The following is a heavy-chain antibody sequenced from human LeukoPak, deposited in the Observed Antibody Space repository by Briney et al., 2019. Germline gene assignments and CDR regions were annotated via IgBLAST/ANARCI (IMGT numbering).Heavy chain of an antibody. CDR3: ARDSHYYDSSGYYLT. CDR2: ISSSSSTI. J-gene: IGHJ5*02. Sequence: GGSLRLSCAASGFTFSSYSMNWVRQAPGKGLEWVSYISSSSSTIYYADSVKGRFTISRDNAKNSLYLQMNSMRDEGTAVYYCARDSHYYDSSGYYLTWGQETLVTVPA. V-gene: IGHV3-48*02. D-gene: IGHD3-22*01. CDR1: GFTFSSYS.